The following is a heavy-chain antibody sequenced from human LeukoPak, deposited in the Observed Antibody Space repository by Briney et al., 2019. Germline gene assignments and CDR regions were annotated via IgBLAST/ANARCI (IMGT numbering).Heavy chain of an antibody. D-gene: IGHD2-2*01. Sequence: GGSLRLSCAASGFTFSTYWMSWVRQAPGKGLEWVGRIKSKTDGGTTDYAAPVKGRFTISRDDSKNTLYLQMNSLKTEDTAVYYCTTDIVVVLAAKGGAYWGQGTLVTVSS. CDR3: TTDIVVVLAAKGGAY. CDR2: IKSKTDGGTT. J-gene: IGHJ4*02. CDR1: GFTFSTYW. V-gene: IGHV3-15*01.